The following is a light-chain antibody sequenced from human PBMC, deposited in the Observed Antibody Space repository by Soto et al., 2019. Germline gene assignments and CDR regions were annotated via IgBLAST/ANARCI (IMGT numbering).Light chain of an antibody. CDR3: LLSYSGARGI. V-gene: IGLV7-46*01. CDR1: TGAVTSGHY. J-gene: IGLJ1*01. Sequence: QAVVTQEPSLTVFPGGTVSLTCGSSTGAVTSGHYPYWFQQKPGQAPKTLIFDTDHKHSWTPARFSGSLLGGKAALTLSGAQPEDEAEYYCLLSYSGARGIFGPGTKLTVL. CDR2: DTD.